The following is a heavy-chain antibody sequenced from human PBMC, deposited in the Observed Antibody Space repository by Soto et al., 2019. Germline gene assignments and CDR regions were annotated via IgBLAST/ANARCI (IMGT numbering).Heavy chain of an antibody. J-gene: IGHJ4*02. CDR2: IYYGGST. CDR3: ARGLDTAMVVFDY. V-gene: IGHV4-39*07. CDR1: GGSISGGSNY. D-gene: IGHD5-18*01. Sequence: PSETLSLTCTVSGGSISGGSNYWGWIRQPPGKGLEWIGSIYYGGSTYYNPSLKSRVTISVDTSKNQFSLKLSSVTAADTAVYYCARGLDTAMVVFDYWGQGTLVTVSS.